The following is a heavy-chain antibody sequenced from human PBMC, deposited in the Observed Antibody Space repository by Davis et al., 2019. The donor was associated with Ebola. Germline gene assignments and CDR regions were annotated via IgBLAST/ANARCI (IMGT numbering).Heavy chain of an antibody. Sequence: GESLKISCAASGSTFSDYYMSWIRQAPGKGLEWVSYISSSSSYTNYADSVKGRFTISRDNAKNSLYLQMNSLRAEDTAVYYCARVGSGWVSYYFDYWGQGTLVTVSS. CDR2: ISSSSSYT. CDR1: GSTFSDYY. V-gene: IGHV3-11*06. J-gene: IGHJ4*02. CDR3: ARVGSGWVSYYFDY. D-gene: IGHD6-19*01.